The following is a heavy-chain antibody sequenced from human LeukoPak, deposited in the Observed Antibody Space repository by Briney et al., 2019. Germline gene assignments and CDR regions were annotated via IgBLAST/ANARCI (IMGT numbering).Heavy chain of an antibody. J-gene: IGHJ6*02. Sequence: PGGSLRLSCAASGFTFSSYGMHWVRQAPGKGLEWVAVISYDGSNKYYADSVKGRFTISRDNSKNTLYLQMNSLRAEDTAVYYCARDDPYSSSWYGYYYYGMDVWGQGTTVTVSS. CDR3: ARDDPYSSSWYGYYYYGMDV. V-gene: IGHV3-30*03. D-gene: IGHD6-13*01. CDR1: GFTFSSYG. CDR2: ISYDGSNK.